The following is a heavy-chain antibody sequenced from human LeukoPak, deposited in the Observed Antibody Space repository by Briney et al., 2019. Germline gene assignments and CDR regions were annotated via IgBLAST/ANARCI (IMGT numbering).Heavy chain of an antibody. J-gene: IGHJ3*02. CDR2: ISYDGSNK. CDR1: GFTFSSYG. CDR3: ANDLGVFRAFDI. D-gene: IGHD7-27*01. Sequence: GSLRLSCAASGFTFSSYGMHWVRQAPGKGLEWVAVISYDGSNKYYADSVKGRFTISRDNSKNTLYLQMNSLRAEDTTVYYCANDLGVFRAFDIWGQGTMVTVSS. V-gene: IGHV3-30*18.